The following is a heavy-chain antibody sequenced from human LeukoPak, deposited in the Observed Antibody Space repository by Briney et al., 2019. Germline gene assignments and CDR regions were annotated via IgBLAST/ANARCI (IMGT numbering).Heavy chain of an antibody. CDR2: ISSSSSYI. V-gene: IGHV3-21*01. CDR1: GFTFSSYS. Sequence: GGSLRLSCAASGFTFSSYSMNWVRQAPGKGLEWVSSISSSSSYIYYADSVKGRFTISRDNAKNSLYLQMNSLRAEDTAVYYCARVPLAAGTFDYWGQGTLVTVSS. CDR3: ARVPLAAGTFDY. D-gene: IGHD6-13*01. J-gene: IGHJ4*02.